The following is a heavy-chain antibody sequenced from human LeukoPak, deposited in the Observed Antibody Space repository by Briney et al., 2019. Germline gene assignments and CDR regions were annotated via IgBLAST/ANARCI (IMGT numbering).Heavy chain of an antibody. Sequence: SVKVSCKTSGGSINNYGINWVRQAPGQGLEWMGMIIPLLTRPKYAKKFQGRVTITADESADTAYMEVSRLTSEDTAVFFCAIVPKAGMPAITWGPGTLVSVSS. D-gene: IGHD6-6*01. CDR3: AIVPKAGMPAIT. CDR1: GGSINNYG. J-gene: IGHJ5*02. CDR2: IIPLLTRP. V-gene: IGHV1-69*13.